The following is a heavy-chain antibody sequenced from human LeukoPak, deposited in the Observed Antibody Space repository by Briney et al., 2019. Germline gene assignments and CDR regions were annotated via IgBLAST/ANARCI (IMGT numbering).Heavy chain of an antibody. D-gene: IGHD3-16*01. V-gene: IGHV4-31*03. Sequence: PSETLSLTCTFSGCSISSGGYFWSWIRQHPGKGLEWIGYIYYSGSTYYNPSLKSRVTISVDTSKNQFSLKLSSVTAADTAVYYCARFRARFNWFDPWGQGTLVTVSS. CDR3: ARFRARFNWFDP. CDR1: GCSISSGGYF. J-gene: IGHJ5*02. CDR2: IYYSGST.